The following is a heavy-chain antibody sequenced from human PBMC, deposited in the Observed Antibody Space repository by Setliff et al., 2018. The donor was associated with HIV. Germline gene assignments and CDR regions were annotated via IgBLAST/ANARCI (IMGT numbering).Heavy chain of an antibody. J-gene: IGHJ4*02. D-gene: IGHD3-3*02. CDR3: AAPSSVYIFGVLTPVSFDY. Sequence: AASVKVSCKVSGDTLTKLSIYWVRQAPGKGLEWMGGFDREEGKIIYAQKFQGRVSMTEDTSTDTAYMDLSSLRSDDTAVYYCAAPSSVYIFGVLTPVSFDYWGQGAPVTVSS. V-gene: IGHV1-24*01. CDR2: FDREEGKI. CDR1: GDTLTKLS.